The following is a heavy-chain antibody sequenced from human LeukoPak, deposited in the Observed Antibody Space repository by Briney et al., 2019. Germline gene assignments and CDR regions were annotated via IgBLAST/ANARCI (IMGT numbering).Heavy chain of an antibody. CDR1: GDSINSLDL. V-gene: IGHV4-4*02. CDR3: AGLVGRYSSGLYYYYFDY. D-gene: IGHD3-22*01. Sequence: SGTLSLTCTVSGDSINSLDLWSWVRQPPGKGLEWIGEMYLSGTTHSNPSVKRRVTISIDKSKNQFFLNLSSVTAADTAVYYCAGLVGRYSSGLYYYYFDYWGQGTLVTVSS. CDR2: MYLSGTT. J-gene: IGHJ4*02.